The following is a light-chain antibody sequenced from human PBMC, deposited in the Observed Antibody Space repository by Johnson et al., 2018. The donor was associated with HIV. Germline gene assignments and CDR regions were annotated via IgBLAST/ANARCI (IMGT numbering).Light chain of an antibody. CDR1: TSNIGDHS. CDR3: ATWDASLSANV. V-gene: IGLV1-51*02. Sequence: QLVLTQPPSVSAAPGRWVTVSCSGTTSNIGDHSVSWFQHLPGAAPKLLIYDNDRRPSGVPDRFSGSKSAASATLDITGLQSGDEGDYYFATWDASLSANVFGPGTKVTVL. CDR2: DND. J-gene: IGLJ1*01.